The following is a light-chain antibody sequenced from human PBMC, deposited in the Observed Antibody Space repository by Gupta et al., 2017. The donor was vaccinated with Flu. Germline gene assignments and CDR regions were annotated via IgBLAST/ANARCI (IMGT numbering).Light chain of an antibody. Sequence: QSVLTQPPSASGTPGQRVTISCSGSSSNIGSNYVYWYQQLPGTAPKLLIYRKNQRPSGVPDRFSCSKSCASASPAISALRSEDEAEYYWSASVDSLSGRGVFGGGTKLTVL. V-gene: IGLV1-47*01. J-gene: IGLJ3*02. CDR2: RKN. CDR3: SASVDSLSGRGV. CDR1: SSNIGSNY.